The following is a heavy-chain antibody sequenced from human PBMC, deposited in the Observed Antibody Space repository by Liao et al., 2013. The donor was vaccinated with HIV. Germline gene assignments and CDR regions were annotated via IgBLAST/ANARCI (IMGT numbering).Heavy chain of an antibody. CDR1: GGSFSGYY. CDR3: ARGQGAVYKGMFDY. CDR2: INHSGNS. D-gene: IGHD1-14*01. Sequence: QVHLQQWGSGLLKASETLSLTCAVYGGSFSGYYWTWIRQPPGKGLEWIGEINHSGNSNSNPSLRGRVAISVDSSKNQFSLRLTSMTAADTGVYYCARGQGAVYKGMFDYWGQGTQATVSS. V-gene: IGHV4-34*01. J-gene: IGHJ4*02.